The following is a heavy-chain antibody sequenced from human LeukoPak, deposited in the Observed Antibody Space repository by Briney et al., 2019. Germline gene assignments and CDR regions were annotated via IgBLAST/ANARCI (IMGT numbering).Heavy chain of an antibody. V-gene: IGHV1-3*01. Sequence: ASVKVCCKASGYTFTSYAMHWVSQAPGQRLEWKGWINAGNGNTKDSQKFQGRVTITRDTSASTAYMELSSLRSEDTAVYYCARCPPSYYYGMEVWGKGTTVTVSS. CDR2: INAGNGNT. CDR3: ARCPPSYYYGMEV. CDR1: GYTFTSYA. J-gene: IGHJ6*04.